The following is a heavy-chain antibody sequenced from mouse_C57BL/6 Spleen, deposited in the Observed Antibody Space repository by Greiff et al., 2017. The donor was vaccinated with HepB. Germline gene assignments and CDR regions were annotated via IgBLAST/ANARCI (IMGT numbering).Heavy chain of an antibody. CDR1: GYTFTDYE. CDR3: TRGPSSFY. Sequence: QVQLKESGAELVRPGASVTLSCKASGYTFTDYEMHWVKQTPVHGLEWIGAIDPETGGTAYNQKFKGKAILTADKSSSTAYMELRSLTSEDSAVYYCTRGPSSFYWGQGTTLTVSS. D-gene: IGHD6-1*01. CDR2: IDPETGGT. V-gene: IGHV1-15*01. J-gene: IGHJ2*01.